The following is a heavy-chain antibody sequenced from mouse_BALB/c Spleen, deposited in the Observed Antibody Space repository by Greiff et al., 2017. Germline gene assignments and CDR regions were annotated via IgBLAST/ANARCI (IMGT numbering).Heavy chain of an antibody. V-gene: IGHV5-12-2*01. D-gene: IGHD2-4*01. Sequence: EVHLVESGGGLVQPGGSLKLPCAASGFTFSSYTMSWVRQTPEKRLEWVAYISNGGGSTYYPDTVKGRFTISRDNAKNTLYLQMSSLKSEDTAMYYCARPDHDYDPAWFAYWGQGTLVTVSA. CDR1: GFTFSSYT. J-gene: IGHJ3*01. CDR2: ISNGGGST. CDR3: ARPDHDYDPAWFAY.